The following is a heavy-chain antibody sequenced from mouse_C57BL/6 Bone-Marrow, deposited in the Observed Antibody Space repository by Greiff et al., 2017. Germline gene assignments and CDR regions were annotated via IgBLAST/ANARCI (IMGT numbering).Heavy chain of an antibody. J-gene: IGHJ2*01. CDR3: AREGTGNY. Sequence: QVQLQQSGAELVKPGASVKLSCKASGYTFTSYWMQWVKQRPGQGLEWIGEIDPSDSYTNYNQKFKGKATLTVDTSSSTAYMQLSSLTPEDSAVYYCAREGTGNYWGQGTTLTVSS. V-gene: IGHV1-50*01. CDR1: GYTFTSYW. CDR2: IDPSDSYT. D-gene: IGHD4-1*01.